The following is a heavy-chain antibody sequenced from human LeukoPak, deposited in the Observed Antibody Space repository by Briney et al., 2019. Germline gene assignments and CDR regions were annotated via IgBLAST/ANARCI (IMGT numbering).Heavy chain of an antibody. J-gene: IGHJ4*02. D-gene: IGHD6-19*01. CDR2: IYYSGST. Sequence: SETLSLTCTVSGGSISSTTYYWGWIRQTPGKGLEWIGSIYYSGSTYYNPSLKSRVTISVDTSKNQFSLKLSSVTAADTAVYYCARGQRYSSGWYFDYWGQGTLVTVSS. V-gene: IGHV4-39*07. CDR3: ARGQRYSSGWYFDY. CDR1: GGSISSTTYY.